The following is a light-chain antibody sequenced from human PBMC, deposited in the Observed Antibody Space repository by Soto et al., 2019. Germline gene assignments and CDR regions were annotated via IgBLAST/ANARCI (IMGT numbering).Light chain of an antibody. J-gene: IGLJ3*02. V-gene: IGLV2-23*02. CDR1: SSDVGSYNF. CDR2: EVS. CDR3: CSYAGNSGV. Sequence: QSALTQPASVSGSPGQSIIISCTGTSSDVGSYNFVSWYQQHPGKAPKLMIYEVSKRPSGVSNRFSGSKSGNTASLTISGPQPEDEADYYCCSYAGNSGVFAGGTKLTVL.